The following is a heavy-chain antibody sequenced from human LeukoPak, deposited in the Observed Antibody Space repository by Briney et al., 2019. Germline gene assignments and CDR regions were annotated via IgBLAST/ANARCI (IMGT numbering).Heavy chain of an antibody. CDR2: IYSGGGT. J-gene: IGHJ4*02. CDR3: ARAVTVVTAIHD. D-gene: IGHD2-21*02. V-gene: IGHV3-53*01. CDR1: GFTVSSNY. Sequence: PGRSLRLSCAASGFTVSSNYMTWVRQAPGKGLEWVSVIYSGGGTYYADSVKGRFTISRDNSKNTLYLQMNSLGAEDTAVYYCARAVTVVTAIHDWGQGTLVTVSS.